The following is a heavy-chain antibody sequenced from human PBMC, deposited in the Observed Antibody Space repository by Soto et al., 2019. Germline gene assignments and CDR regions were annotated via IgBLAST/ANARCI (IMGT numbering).Heavy chain of an antibody. CDR3: AREKGYISGPKNFDY. V-gene: IGHV4-30-4*01. CDR1: GASISSGDYF. J-gene: IGHJ4*02. D-gene: IGHD5-12*01. CDR2: IYDSGSS. Sequence: SETLSLTCTVSGASISSGDYFWSWIRQSPGKGLQWIGYIYDSGSSYYNPSLKSRATMSVDTSKNQFSLKLSSVTAADTAVYYCAREKGYISGPKNFDYWGQGTLVTVSS.